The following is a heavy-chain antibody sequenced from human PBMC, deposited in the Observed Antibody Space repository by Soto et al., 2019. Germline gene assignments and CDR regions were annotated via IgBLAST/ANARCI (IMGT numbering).Heavy chain of an antibody. V-gene: IGHV4-30-4*01. D-gene: IGHD2-21*02. Sequence: SETLSLTCTVSGASIRSTDYYWSWIRQAPGKGLEWIGYVYYTGSTYYNPSLMSRLTISVDTSKNQFSLKLTSVTAAETAVYYCVRTAREGAVAPHWFDRWGQGTQVTVS. CDR2: VYYTGST. CDR1: GASIRSTDYY. J-gene: IGHJ5*02. CDR3: VRTAREGAVAPHWFDR.